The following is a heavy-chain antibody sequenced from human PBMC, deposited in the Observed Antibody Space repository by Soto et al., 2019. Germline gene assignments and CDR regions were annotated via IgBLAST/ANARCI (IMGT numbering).Heavy chain of an antibody. V-gene: IGHV4-31*03. D-gene: IGHD2-15*01. CDR2: IYYSGST. CDR1: GGSISSGGYY. CDR3: ARGVGYCSGGSCYISENYFDY. J-gene: IGHJ4*02. Sequence: KASETLSLTCTVSGGSISSGGYYWSWIRQHPGKGLEWIGYIYYSGSTYYNPSLKSRVTISVDTSKNQFSLKLSSVTAADTAVYYCARGVGYCSGGSCYISENYFDYWGQGTLVTVSS.